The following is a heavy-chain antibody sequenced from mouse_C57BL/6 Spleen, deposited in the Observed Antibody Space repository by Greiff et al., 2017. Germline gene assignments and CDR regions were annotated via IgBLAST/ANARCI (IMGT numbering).Heavy chain of an antibody. CDR3: ASPSNWDGGYYYDY. J-gene: IGHJ2*01. CDR2: ISNGGGST. Sequence: EVQGVESGGGLVQPGGSLKLSCAASGFTFSDYYMYWVRQTPEKRLEWVAYISNGGGSTYYPDTVQGRFTISRDNAKNTLYLQMSRLKSEDTAMYYCASPSNWDGGYYYDYWGQVTTLSVSS. V-gene: IGHV5-12*01. D-gene: IGHD4-1*01. CDR1: GFTFSDYY.